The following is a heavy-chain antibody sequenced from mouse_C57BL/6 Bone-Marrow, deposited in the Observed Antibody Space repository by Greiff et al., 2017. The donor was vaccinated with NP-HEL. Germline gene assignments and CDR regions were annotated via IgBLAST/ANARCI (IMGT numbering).Heavy chain of an antibody. CDR2: IHPSDSDT. J-gene: IGHJ3*01. CDR1: VYTFTSYW. Sequence: QVQLQQPGAELVKPGASVKVSCKASVYTFTSYWMHWVKQRPGQGLEWIGRIHPSDSDTNYNQKFKGKATLTVDKSSSTAYMQLSSLTSEDSAVYYCAIVDYQAWFAYWGQGTLVTVSA. CDR3: AIVDYQAWFAY. V-gene: IGHV1-74*01. D-gene: IGHD2-4*01.